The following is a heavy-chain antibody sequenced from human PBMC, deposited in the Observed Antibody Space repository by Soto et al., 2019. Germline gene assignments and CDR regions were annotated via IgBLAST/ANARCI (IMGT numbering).Heavy chain of an antibody. CDR3: VRSYDNGGYYTHCFDY. Sequence: GGSLRLSCAASGFTSSDHYMDWVRQAPGKGLEWVARTRNKVNSYTTEYAASVKGRFTLSRDDSKNSLYLQMNSLKTEDTAVYYCVRSYDNGGYYTHCFDYWGQGALVTVSS. CDR1: GFTSSDHY. V-gene: IGHV3-72*01. J-gene: IGHJ4*02. D-gene: IGHD3-22*01. CDR2: TRNKVNSYTT.